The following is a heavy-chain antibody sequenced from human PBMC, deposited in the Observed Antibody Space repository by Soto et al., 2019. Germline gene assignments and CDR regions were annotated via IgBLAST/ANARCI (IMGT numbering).Heavy chain of an antibody. J-gene: IGHJ6*02. CDR1: GGSISSSSYY. Sequence: SETLSLTCTVSGGSISSSSYYWGWIRQPPGKGLEWIGSIYYSGSTYYNPSLKSRVTISVDTSKNQFSLKLSSVTAADTAVYYCARDQVKPAAMVGRYGMDVWGQGTTITVSS. V-gene: IGHV4-39*02. D-gene: IGHD2-2*01. CDR2: IYYSGST. CDR3: ARDQVKPAAMVGRYGMDV.